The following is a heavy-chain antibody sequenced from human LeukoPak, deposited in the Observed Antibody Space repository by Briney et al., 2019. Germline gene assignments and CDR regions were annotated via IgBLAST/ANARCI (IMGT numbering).Heavy chain of an antibody. D-gene: IGHD2-2*01. CDR2: IYPGDSDT. CDR3: ARVVVVREIVVVSDY. Sequence: GESLKISCKGSGYSFTSYWIGWVRQMPGKGLEWMGTIYPGDSDTRYSPSFQGQVTISADKSISTAYLQWSSLKASDTAMYYCARVVVVREIVVVSDYWGQGTLVTVSS. CDR1: GYSFTSYW. J-gene: IGHJ4*02. V-gene: IGHV5-51*01.